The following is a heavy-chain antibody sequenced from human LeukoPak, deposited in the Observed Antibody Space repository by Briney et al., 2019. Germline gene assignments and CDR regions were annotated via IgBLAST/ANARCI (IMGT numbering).Heavy chain of an antibody. CDR1: GGSISSGGYY. CDR2: IYYSGST. D-gene: IGHD3-16*01. CDR3: AREDPFRYYFDY. J-gene: IGHJ4*02. V-gene: IGHV4-31*02. Sequence: PSETLSLTWTVSGGSISSGGYYWSWIRQHPGKGLEWIGYIYYSGSTYYNPSLKSRVTISVDTSKNQFSLKLSSVTAADTAVYYCAREDPFRYYFDYWGQGTLVTVSS.